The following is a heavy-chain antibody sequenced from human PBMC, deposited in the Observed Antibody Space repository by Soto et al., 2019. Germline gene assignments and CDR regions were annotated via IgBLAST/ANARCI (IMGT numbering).Heavy chain of an antibody. J-gene: IGHJ6*02. V-gene: IGHV3-15*07. CDR1: GFTFSNAW. CDR2: IKSKTDGGTT. Sequence: GGSLRLSCAASGFTFSNAWMNWVRQAPGKGLEWVGRIKSKTDGGTTDYAAPVKGRFTISRDDSKNTLYLQMNSLKTEDTAVYYCTTERLGLYYGMDVWGQGTTVTVSS. CDR3: TTERLGLYYGMDV. D-gene: IGHD3-16*01.